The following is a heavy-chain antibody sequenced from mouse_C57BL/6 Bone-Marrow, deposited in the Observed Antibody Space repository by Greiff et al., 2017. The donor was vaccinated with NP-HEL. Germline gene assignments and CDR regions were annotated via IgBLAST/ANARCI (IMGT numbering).Heavy chain of an antibody. D-gene: IGHD1-1*01. CDR3: AHYGSSYRWYCDV. CDR1: GFNIKDYY. Sequence: VQLQQSGAELVRPGASVKLSCTASGFNIKDYYMHWVKQRPEQGLEWIGRIYPGDGDTNYNGKFKGKATLTADKSSSTAYMQLSSLTSEDSAVYFCAHYGSSYRWYCDVWGTGTTVTVSS. CDR2: IYPGDGDT. V-gene: IGHV14-1*01. J-gene: IGHJ1*03.